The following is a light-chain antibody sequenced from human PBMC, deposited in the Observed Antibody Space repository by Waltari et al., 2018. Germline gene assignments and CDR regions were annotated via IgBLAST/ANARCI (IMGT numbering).Light chain of an antibody. CDR3: GTWDNNLSALV. Sequence: QSVLTQPPSVSAAPGQKVTISCSGRTSTIGNHCVPCYQQLPGAAPKFFIYETAKRPSGIPDRFSGSKSGTSASLGITGLQTGDEATYYCGTWDNNLSALVFGGGTKLTVL. V-gene: IGLV1-51*02. J-gene: IGLJ2*01. CDR1: TSTIGNHC. CDR2: ETA.